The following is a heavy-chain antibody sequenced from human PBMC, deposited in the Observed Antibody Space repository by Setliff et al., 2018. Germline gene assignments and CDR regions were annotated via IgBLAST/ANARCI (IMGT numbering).Heavy chain of an antibody. CDR3: ARMSGFQYMDV. J-gene: IGHJ6*03. V-gene: IGHV4-61*09. CDR2: IYTSWST. D-gene: IGHD3-3*01. CDR1: DDSINSRRYY. Sequence: TLSLTCTVSDDSINSRRYYWGWFRQPAGKGLEWIGQIYTSWSTNYNPSFKSRVTIPLDTSKNQFSLSLKTVTAADTAVYYCARMSGFQYMDVWGEGTTVTVSS.